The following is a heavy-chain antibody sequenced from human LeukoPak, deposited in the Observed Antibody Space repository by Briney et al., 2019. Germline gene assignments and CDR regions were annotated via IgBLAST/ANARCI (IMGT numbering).Heavy chain of an antibody. CDR2: FYYSGST. CDR1: GGSISSTSYQ. J-gene: IGHJ6*03. CDR3: ARMVRVAAAGYYYYYYMDV. V-gene: IGHV4-39*01. Sequence: SETLSLTCTVSGGSISSTSYQWGWIRQPPGKGLEWIGSFYYSGSTYYNPSLKSRVTISVDTSKNQFSLRLSSVTAADTAVYYCARMVRVAAAGYYYYYYMDVWGKGTTVTVSS. D-gene: IGHD6-13*01.